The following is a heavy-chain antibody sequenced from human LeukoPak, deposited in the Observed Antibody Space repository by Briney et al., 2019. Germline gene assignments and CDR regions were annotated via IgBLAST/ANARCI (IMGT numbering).Heavy chain of an antibody. CDR3: ARDRGELLVVPS. D-gene: IGHD2-15*01. J-gene: IGHJ5*02. CDR1: GGSISPYY. V-gene: IGHV4-59*12. Sequence: SETLSLTCTVSGGSISPYYWSWIRQPPGKGLEWIGYIYYSGSTNYNPSLKSRVTISLDTSKNQFSLKLSSVTAADTAVYYCARDRGELLVVPSWGQGTLVTVSS. CDR2: IYYSGST.